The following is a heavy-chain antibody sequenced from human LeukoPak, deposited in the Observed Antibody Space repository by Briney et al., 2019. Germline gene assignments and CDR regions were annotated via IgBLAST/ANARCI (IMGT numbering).Heavy chain of an antibody. V-gene: IGHV3-30*02. CDR1: GFRLTEYG. D-gene: IGHD3-22*01. J-gene: IGHJ5*02. Sequence: AGGSLRRSCAASGFRLTEYGIHWVRQAPGKGLEWLSFIRYDDSEYYADSVKGRFTISRDNSKNTLFLQMHSLRSEDTAVYYCAKDPDNHCASSVCYGLQSWGQGTLVIVSS. CDR2: IRYDDSE. CDR3: AKDPDNHCASSVCYGLQS.